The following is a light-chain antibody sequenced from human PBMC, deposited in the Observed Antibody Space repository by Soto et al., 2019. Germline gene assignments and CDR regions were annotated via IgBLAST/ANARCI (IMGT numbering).Light chain of an antibody. J-gene: IGKJ1*01. CDR1: QSVSSN. CDR2: GAS. Sequence: EILMTQSPSTLSVSAGERATLSCRASQSVSSNLAWYQQKPGQAPGLLIYGASTRTTGIPARFSGSGSGTEFTLSISSLQSEDFEVYYCQQYNSWPRTFGQGTKVDIK. V-gene: IGKV3-15*01. CDR3: QQYNSWPRT.